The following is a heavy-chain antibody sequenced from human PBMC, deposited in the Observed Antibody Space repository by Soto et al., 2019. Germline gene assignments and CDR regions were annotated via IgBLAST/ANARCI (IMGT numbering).Heavy chain of an antibody. CDR1: GFTFSNAW. CDR3: TTGEHCSSRSCYVTVAFDI. Sequence: EVQLVESGGGLVKPGGSLRLSCAASGFTFSNAWMSCVRQAPGKGLEWVGRIKSKTDGGTTDYAAPVKGRFTISRDDSKITLYLQMNSLKTEDTAVYYCTTGEHCSSRSCYVTVAFDIWGQGTMVTVSS. J-gene: IGHJ3*02. V-gene: IGHV3-15*01. D-gene: IGHD2-15*01. CDR2: IKSKTDGGTT.